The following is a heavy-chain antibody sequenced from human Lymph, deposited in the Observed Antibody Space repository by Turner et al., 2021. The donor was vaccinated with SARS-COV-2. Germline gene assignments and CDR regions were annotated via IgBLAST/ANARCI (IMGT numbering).Heavy chain of an antibody. J-gene: IGHJ3*02. Sequence: EVQLVETGGGLIQPGGSLRLSCAASGFNVSSIYMSWVRQAPGKGLEWVSVIYSGGSTFYADSVRSRFTISRDNSKNTLYLQMNSLRAEDTAVYYCARDNPHDAFDIWGQGTMVTVSS. V-gene: IGHV3-53*02. CDR1: GFNVSSIY. CDR3: ARDNPHDAFDI. CDR2: IYSGGST.